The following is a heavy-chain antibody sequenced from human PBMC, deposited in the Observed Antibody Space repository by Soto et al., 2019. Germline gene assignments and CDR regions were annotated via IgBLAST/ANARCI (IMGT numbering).Heavy chain of an antibody. J-gene: IGHJ4*02. CDR1: GGTFSSYA. V-gene: IGHV1-69*01. CDR3: ARDPTDYYDSSGNYFDY. CDR2: IIPIFGTA. D-gene: IGHD3-22*01. Sequence: QVQLVQSGAEVKKPGSSVKVCCKASGGTFSSYAISWVRQAPGQGLEWMGGIIPIFGTANYAQKFQGRVTITADESTSTAYMELSSLRSEDTAVYYCARDPTDYYDSSGNYFDYWGQGTLVTVSS.